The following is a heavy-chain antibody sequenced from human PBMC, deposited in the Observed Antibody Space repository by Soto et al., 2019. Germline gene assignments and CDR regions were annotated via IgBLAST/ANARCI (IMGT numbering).Heavy chain of an antibody. D-gene: IGHD5-18*01. CDR1: GFTFRTYW. J-gene: IGHJ4*02. CDR2: IKSDGSGT. V-gene: IGHV3-74*01. CDR3: VRGDGDSHDGHGYLGRH. Sequence: EVQLVESGGGLVQLGGSLRLSCEASGFTFRTYWMHWVRQAPGKGLVWVSRIKSDGSGTYYADSVEGRFTISRDNAQNTRYLQMHSLRAEDTAVYYWVRGDGDSHDGHGYLGRHWGQGTLVTVSS.